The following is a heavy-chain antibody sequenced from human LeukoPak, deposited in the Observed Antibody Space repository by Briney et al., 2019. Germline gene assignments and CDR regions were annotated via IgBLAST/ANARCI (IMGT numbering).Heavy chain of an antibody. Sequence: SETLSLTCTVSGASISSYYWSWIRQPAGKGLEWIGRISTSGSTNYNPSLKSRVTMPVDTSKNQFSLKLTSVTAADTAVYYCARDAGGPDWFDPWGQGTLVTVSS. J-gene: IGHJ5*02. CDR1: GASISSYY. CDR3: ARDAGGPDWFDP. V-gene: IGHV4-4*07. CDR2: ISTSGST. D-gene: IGHD2-15*01.